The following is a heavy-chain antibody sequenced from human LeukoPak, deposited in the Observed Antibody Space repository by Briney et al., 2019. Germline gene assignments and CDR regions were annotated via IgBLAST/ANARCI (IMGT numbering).Heavy chain of an antibody. D-gene: IGHD3-3*01. CDR3: ARGDFWSGYYTGLY. CDR1: GFTVTTSY. J-gene: IGHJ4*02. Sequence: PGGSLRLSCAASGFTVTTSYMSWVRQAPGKGLEWVSVIYSGGSTYYADSVKGRFTISRHNSKNTLYLQMDSLRDEDTAVYYCARGDFWSGYYTGLYWGQGTLVTVSS. CDR2: IYSGGST. V-gene: IGHV3-53*04.